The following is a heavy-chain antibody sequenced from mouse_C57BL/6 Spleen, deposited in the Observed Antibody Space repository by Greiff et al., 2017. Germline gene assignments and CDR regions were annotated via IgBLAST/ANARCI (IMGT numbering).Heavy chain of an antibody. CDR2: INPYNGDT. Sequence: EVNVVESGPELVKPGDSVQISCKASGYSFTGYFMNWVMQSHGKSLEWIGRINPYNGDTFYNQKFKGKATLTVDKSSSTAHMELRSLTSEDSAVXYCARGRDYYGFDYWGQGTTLTVSS. D-gene: IGHD1-1*01. J-gene: IGHJ2*01. CDR1: GYSFTGYF. V-gene: IGHV1-20*01. CDR3: ARGRDYYGFDY.